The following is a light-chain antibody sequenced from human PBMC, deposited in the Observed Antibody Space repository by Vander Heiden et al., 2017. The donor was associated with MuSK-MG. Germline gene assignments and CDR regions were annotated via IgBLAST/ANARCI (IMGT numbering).Light chain of an antibody. V-gene: IGKV3-11*01. J-gene: IGKJ4*01. CDR2: DAS. Sequence: LGLTQSPASLSLSPGERATRLCRARQSVGRYLDWYQQKPGQAPRLLIYDASNRATGIAARYSGSGHGKDVNLTISSREPEDFAVYYCQQRSNWAPLTFGGGTKVEIK. CDR1: QSVGRY. CDR3: QQRSNWAPLT.